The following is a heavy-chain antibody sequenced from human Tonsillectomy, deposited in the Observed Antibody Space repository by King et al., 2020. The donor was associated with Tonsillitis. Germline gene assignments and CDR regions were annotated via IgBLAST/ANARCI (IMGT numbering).Heavy chain of an antibody. CDR3: ARASPPSSWCLAHDY. D-gene: IGHD6-13*01. Sequence: VKLQQWGAGLLKPSETLSLTCAVYGGSFSGYYWSWIRQPPGKGLEWIGEINHSGSTNYNPSLKSRVTISVDTSKNQFSLKLSSVTAADTAVYYCARASPPSSWCLAHDYWGQGTLVPVSS. V-gene: IGHV4-34*01. J-gene: IGHJ4*02. CDR2: INHSGST. CDR1: GGSFSGYY.